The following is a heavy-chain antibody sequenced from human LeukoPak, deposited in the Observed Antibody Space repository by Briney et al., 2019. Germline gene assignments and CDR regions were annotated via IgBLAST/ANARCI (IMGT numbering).Heavy chain of an antibody. D-gene: IGHD3-10*01. CDR3: ARDLQLLWFGESSWGLDY. Sequence: AASVKVSCKASGYTFTSYGISWVRQAPGQGLEWMGWISAYNGNTNYAQMLQGRVTMTRDTSTSTVYMELSSLRSEDTAVYYCARDLQLLWFGESSWGLDYWGQGTLVTVSS. J-gene: IGHJ4*02. V-gene: IGHV1-18*01. CDR2: ISAYNGNT. CDR1: GYTFTSYG.